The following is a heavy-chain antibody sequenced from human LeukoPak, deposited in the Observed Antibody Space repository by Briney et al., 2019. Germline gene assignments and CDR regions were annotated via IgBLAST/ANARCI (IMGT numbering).Heavy chain of an antibody. CDR2: ISAYNGNT. J-gene: IGHJ4*02. D-gene: IGHD5-12*01. CDR3: ARDRVDGGYDGSDY. CDR1: GYSFTSHG. V-gene: IGHV1-18*01. Sequence: ASVKVSCKASGYSFTSHGISWVRQAPGQGLEWMGWISAYNGNTNYAQKLQGRVTMTTDTSTSTAYMELRSLRSDDTAVYYCARDRVDGGYDGSDYWGQGTLVTVSS.